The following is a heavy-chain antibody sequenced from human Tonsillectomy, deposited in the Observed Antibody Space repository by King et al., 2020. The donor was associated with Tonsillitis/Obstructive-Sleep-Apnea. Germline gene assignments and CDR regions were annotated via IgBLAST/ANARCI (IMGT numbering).Heavy chain of an antibody. CDR1: GGSISSSSYY. CDR2: VYYSGST. J-gene: IGHJ5*02. Sequence: QLQESGPGLVKPSETLSLTCTVSGGSISSSSYYWGWILQPPGKGLEWIGSVYYSGSTYYNPSLKSRVTISVDTSKNQFSLKLSSVTATDTAIYLCARHGPGIQAPFDPWGQGTLVTVSS. CDR3: ARHGPGIQAPFDP. D-gene: IGHD3-10*01. V-gene: IGHV4-39*01.